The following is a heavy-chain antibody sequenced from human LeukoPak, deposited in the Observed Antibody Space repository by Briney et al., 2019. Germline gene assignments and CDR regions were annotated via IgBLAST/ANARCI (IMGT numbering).Heavy chain of an antibody. Sequence: ASVKVSCKATGGTFSSYAISWVRQAPGKGLEWMGGIIPIFGTANYAQKLQGRVTITADESTSTAYMELSSLRSEDTAVYYCAREYYDFWSGYYFYHWLEPGGQGTLVTVSS. D-gene: IGHD3-3*01. CDR3: AREYYDFWSGYYFYHWLEP. CDR2: IIPIFGTA. J-gene: IGHJ5*02. V-gene: IGHV1-69*01. CDR1: GGTFSSYA.